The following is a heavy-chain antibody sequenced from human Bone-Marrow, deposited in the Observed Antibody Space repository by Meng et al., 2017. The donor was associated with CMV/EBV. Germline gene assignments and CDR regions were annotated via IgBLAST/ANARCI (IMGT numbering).Heavy chain of an antibody. CDR2: IIPIFGTA. V-gene: IGHV1-69*05. Sequence: SVKVSCKASGYTFTTYGISWVRQAPGQGLEWMGGIIPIFGTANYAQKFQGRVTITTDESTSTAYMELSSLRSEDTAVYYCAREGGGNSGEYYYYYYGMDVWGQGTTVTVSS. CDR3: AREGGGNSGEYYYYYYGMDV. D-gene: IGHD4-23*01. CDR1: GYTFTTYG. J-gene: IGHJ6*02.